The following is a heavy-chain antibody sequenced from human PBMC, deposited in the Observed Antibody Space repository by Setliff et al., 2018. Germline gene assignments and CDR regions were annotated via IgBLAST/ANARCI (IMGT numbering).Heavy chain of an antibody. D-gene: IGHD5-18*01. V-gene: IGHV1-8*02. CDR3: ARRVGSVGIQLPDY. CDR2: MNPNSGNT. J-gene: IGHJ4*02. Sequence: ASVKVSCKASGYTFTSYDINWVRQATGQGLEWMGWMNPNSGNTGYAQKFQGRVTMTRNTAISTAYMELSSLRSEDTAVYYCARRVGSVGIQLPDYWGQGTLVTVSS. CDR1: GYTFTSYD.